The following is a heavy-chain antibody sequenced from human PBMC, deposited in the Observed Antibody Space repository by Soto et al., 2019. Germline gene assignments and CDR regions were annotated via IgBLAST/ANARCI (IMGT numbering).Heavy chain of an antibody. D-gene: IGHD4-17*01. CDR3: ARDYGGSFDY. Sequence: SETLSLTCTVSGGSISSYYWSWIRQPPGKGLEWIGYIYYSGSTNYNPSLKSRVTISVDTSKNQFSLKLSSVTAADTDVYYCARDYGGSFDYWGQGALVTVSS. J-gene: IGHJ4*02. CDR1: GGSISSYY. V-gene: IGHV4-59*01. CDR2: IYYSGST.